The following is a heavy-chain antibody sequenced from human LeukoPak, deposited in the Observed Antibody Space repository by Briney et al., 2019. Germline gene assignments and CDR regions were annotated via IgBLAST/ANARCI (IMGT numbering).Heavy chain of an antibody. CDR2: ISAYNGNT. J-gene: IGHJ4*02. CDR3: ARVGGAKYCSGGSCYFPHFDY. V-gene: IGHV1-18*04. CDR1: GYTFTSYG. D-gene: IGHD2-15*01. Sequence: GASVKVSCKASGYTFTSYGISWVRQAPGQGLEWVGWISAYNGNTNYAQKLQGRVTMTTDTSTSTAYMELRSLGSDDTAVYYCARVGGAKYCSGGSCYFPHFDYWGQGTLVTVSS.